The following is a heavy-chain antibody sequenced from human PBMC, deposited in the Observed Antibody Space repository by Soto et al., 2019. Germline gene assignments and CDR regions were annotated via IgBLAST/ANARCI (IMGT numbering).Heavy chain of an antibody. CDR3: AKDLDYGDYEQIQGCFEY. V-gene: IGHV3-23*01. CDR2: ISGSGGST. Sequence: GWSLRLSCAASVFTFSSYAMSWVRQAPGKGLEWVSAISGSGGSTYYADSVKGRFTISRDNSKNTLYLQMNSLRAEDTAVYYCAKDLDYGDYEQIQGCFEYWGQGTLVIVSS. J-gene: IGHJ4*02. D-gene: IGHD4-17*01. CDR1: VFTFSSYA.